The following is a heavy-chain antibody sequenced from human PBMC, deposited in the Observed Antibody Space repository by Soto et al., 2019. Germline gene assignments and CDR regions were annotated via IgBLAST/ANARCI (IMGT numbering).Heavy chain of an antibody. D-gene: IGHD3-22*01. Sequence: SVKVSCKASGGTFSSYAISWVRQAPGQGREWMGGIIPIFGTANYAQKFQGRVTITADESTSTAYMELSSLRSEDTAVYYCARDSTYGSSGPKSLLGMDVWGQGTTVTVSS. V-gene: IGHV1-69*13. CDR2: IIPIFGTA. CDR1: GGTFSSYA. J-gene: IGHJ6*02. CDR3: ARDSTYGSSGPKSLLGMDV.